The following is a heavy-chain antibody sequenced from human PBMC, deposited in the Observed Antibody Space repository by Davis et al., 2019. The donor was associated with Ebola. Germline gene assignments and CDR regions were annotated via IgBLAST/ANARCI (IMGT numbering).Heavy chain of an antibody. Sequence: PGGSLRLSCAASGFTFSSYAMHWVRQAPGKGLEWVAVISYDGSNKYYADSVKGRFTISRDNSKNTLYLQMNSLRAEDTAVYYCARDHCTNGVCPVEDYWGQGTLVTVSS. J-gene: IGHJ4*02. D-gene: IGHD2-8*01. CDR2: ISYDGSNK. CDR1: GFTFSSYA. CDR3: ARDHCTNGVCPVEDY. V-gene: IGHV3-30-3*01.